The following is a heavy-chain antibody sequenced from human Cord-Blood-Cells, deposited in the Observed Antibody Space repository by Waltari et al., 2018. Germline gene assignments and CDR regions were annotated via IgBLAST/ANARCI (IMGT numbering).Heavy chain of an antibody. CDR3: ARDVGGVAAPEGWFDP. CDR1: GGTCSSYA. J-gene: IGHJ5*02. V-gene: IGHV1-69*01. Sequence: QVQLVQSGAEVKKPGSSVKVSCKASGGTCSSYAISWVRQAPGQGLEWMGGIIPIFGTANYAQKFQGRVTITADESTSTAYMELSSLRSEDTAVYYCARDVGGVAAPEGWFDPWGQGTLVTVSS. CDR2: IIPIFGTA. D-gene: IGHD6-13*01.